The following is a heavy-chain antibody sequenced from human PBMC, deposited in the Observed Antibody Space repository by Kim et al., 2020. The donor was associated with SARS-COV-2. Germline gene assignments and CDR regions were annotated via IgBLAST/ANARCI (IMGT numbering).Heavy chain of an antibody. CDR2: INSDGSST. CDR1: GFTFSSYW. D-gene: IGHD3-10*01. J-gene: IGHJ5*02. V-gene: IGHV3-74*01. CDR3: ARVNYYGSGKVGWFDP. Sequence: GGSLRLSCAASGFTFSSYWMHWVRQAPGRGLVWVSRINSDGSSTTYADSVKGRFTISRDNAKNTLYLQMNSLRAEDTAVYYCARVNYYGSGKVGWFDPWGQGTLVTVSS.